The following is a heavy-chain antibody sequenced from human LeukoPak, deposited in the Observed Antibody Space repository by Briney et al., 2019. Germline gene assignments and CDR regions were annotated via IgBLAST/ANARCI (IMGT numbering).Heavy chain of an antibody. D-gene: IGHD6-19*01. CDR3: ARGRFSGLPRATTSQFDY. CDR2: IKDSGSP. Sequence: SETLSLTCAVYGGHFSGYSWTWIRQPPGKGLEWMGEIKDSGSPTFNPSLKSRVTLSVDTSNTQFSVRLSSLTAADTAVYYCARGRFSGLPRATTSQFDYWGQGTLVTVSS. V-gene: IGHV4-34*01. CDR1: GGHFSGYS. J-gene: IGHJ4*02.